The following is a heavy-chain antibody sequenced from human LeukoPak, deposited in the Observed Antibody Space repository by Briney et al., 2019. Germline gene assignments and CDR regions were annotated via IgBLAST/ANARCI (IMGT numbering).Heavy chain of an antibody. Sequence: PSEALSLTCTVSGAAISSSSYLWGWIRQPPGKGLEWIGCISYSGSTYYNSSLKSRVTISVDTSMNHFSLKLTSVTAADTAVYYCARPREEWLVPGFDYWGQGTQVTV. CDR1: GAAISSSSYL. D-gene: IGHD6-19*01. V-gene: IGHV4-39*02. CDR3: ARPREEWLVPGFDY. J-gene: IGHJ4*02. CDR2: ISYSGST.